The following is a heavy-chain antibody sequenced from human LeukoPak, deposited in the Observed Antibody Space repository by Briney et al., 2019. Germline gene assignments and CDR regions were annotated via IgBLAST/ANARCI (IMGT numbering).Heavy chain of an antibody. D-gene: IGHD6-19*01. Sequence: PSETLSLTCTVSGGSISSYYWSWIRQPPGKGLEWIGYIYYSGSTNYNPSLKSRVTISVDTSKNQFSLKLKSVTAADTAVYYCARYGSGWYEGDFEHWGQGTLVTVSS. CDR2: IYYSGST. CDR3: ARYGSGWYEGDFEH. J-gene: IGHJ4*02. CDR1: GGSISSYY. V-gene: IGHV4-59*01.